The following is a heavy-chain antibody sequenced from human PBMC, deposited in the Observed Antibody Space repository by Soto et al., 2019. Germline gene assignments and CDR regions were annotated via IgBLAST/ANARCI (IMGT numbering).Heavy chain of an antibody. CDR2: IYQTGTT. J-gene: IGHJ4*02. D-gene: IGHD6-19*01. CDR1: RGSVSSNNW. V-gene: IGHV4-4*02. Sequence: QVQLQESGPGLVKPSGTLSLTCGVSRGSVSSNNWWTWVRQPPGKRLEWIGEIYQTGTTNYNPSLQSRVTISLDKSNNHFSLKLNSVTAADTAVYYCARRIALSGTAGAPGDWGQGTLVIVSS. CDR3: ARRIALSGTAGAPGD.